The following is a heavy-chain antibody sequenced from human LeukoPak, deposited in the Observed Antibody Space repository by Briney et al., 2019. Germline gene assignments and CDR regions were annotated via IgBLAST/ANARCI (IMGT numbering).Heavy chain of an antibody. Sequence: GASVKVSCKASGYTFTGYYMHWVRQAPGQGLEWMGWINPNSGGTNYAQKFQGRVTMTRDTSISTAYMELSRLRSDDTAVYYCAREVRGTTVTTFRNVSPINWFDPWGQGTLVTVSS. J-gene: IGHJ5*02. V-gene: IGHV1-2*02. CDR2: INPNSGGT. D-gene: IGHD4-17*01. CDR3: AREVRGTTVTTFRNVSPINWFDP. CDR1: GYTFTGYY.